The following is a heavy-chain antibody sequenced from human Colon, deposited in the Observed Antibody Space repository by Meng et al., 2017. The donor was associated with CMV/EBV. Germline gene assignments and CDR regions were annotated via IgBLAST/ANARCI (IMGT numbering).Heavy chain of an antibody. Sequence: GGSLRPSCVGSGFPFGSYTLNWVRQAPGKGLEWVASISKTSSLINYADSVKGRFTISRENAENSLHLQMNSLRVENTAVYYCTRAILGPIIGEYEYWGQGTLVTVPQ. CDR3: TRAILGPIIGEYEY. D-gene: IGHD3-10*01. V-gene: IGHV3-21*06. J-gene: IGHJ4*02. CDR1: GFPFGSYT. CDR2: ISKTSSLI.